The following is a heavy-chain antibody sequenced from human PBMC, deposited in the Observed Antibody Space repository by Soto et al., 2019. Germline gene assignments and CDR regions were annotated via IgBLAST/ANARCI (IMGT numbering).Heavy chain of an antibody. J-gene: IGHJ6*03. D-gene: IGHD2-15*01. CDR1: GFIFSSYS. Sequence: EVQLVESGGGLVQPGGSLRLSCAASGFIFSSYSMNWVRQAPGKGLEWVSYISSSSDTIYYADSVKGRFTISRDNAKNSLYLQMNSLRAEDTAVYYCARDPRYCSGGNCYSSYYYYYLDVWGIGTTVTVYS. V-gene: IGHV3-48*01. CDR3: ARDPRYCSGGNCYSSYYYYYLDV. CDR2: ISSSSDTI.